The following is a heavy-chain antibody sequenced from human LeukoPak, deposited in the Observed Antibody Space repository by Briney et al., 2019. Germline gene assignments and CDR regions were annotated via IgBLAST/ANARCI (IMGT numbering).Heavy chain of an antibody. CDR3: AKEDIVVVPAAMGFDY. D-gene: IGHD2-2*01. J-gene: IGHJ4*02. V-gene: IGHV3-74*01. CDR2: INSDGSTT. Sequence: GGSLRLSCGASGFTFSSYWMHWVRQAPGKGLMWVSRINSDGSTTNYADSVKGRFTISRDNSKNTLYLQMNSLRAEDTAVYYCAKEDIVVVPAAMGFDYWGQGTLVTVSS. CDR1: GFTFSSYW.